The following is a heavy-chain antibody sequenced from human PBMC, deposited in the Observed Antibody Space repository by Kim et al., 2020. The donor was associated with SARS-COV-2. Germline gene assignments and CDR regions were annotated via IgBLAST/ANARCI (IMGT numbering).Heavy chain of an antibody. V-gene: IGHV4-4*07. Sequence: SETLSLTCTVSGGSISSYYWSWIRQPAGKGLEWIGRIYTSGSTNYNPSLKSRVTMAVDTSKNQFSLKRSSVTAADTAVYYCAGEMWRRAAAIYYYYYGMDVWGQGTTVTVS. J-gene: IGHJ6*02. CDR3: AGEMWRRAAAIYYYYYGMDV. CDR2: IYTSGST. D-gene: IGHD6-13*01. CDR1: GGSISSYY.